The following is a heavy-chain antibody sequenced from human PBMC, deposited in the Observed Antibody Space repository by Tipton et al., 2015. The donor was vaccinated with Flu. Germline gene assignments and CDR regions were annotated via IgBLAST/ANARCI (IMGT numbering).Heavy chain of an antibody. D-gene: IGHD5-12*01. CDR2: IYYSGST. J-gene: IGHJ4*02. CDR3: ARESRLPYFDY. CDR1: GGSISSYH. V-gene: IGHV4-59*01. Sequence: TLSLTCTVSGGSISSYHWSWIRQPPGKGLEWIGYIYYSGSTNYNPSLKSRVTISVDTPKNQFSLKLSSVTAADTAVYYCARESRLPYFDYWGQGTLVTVSS.